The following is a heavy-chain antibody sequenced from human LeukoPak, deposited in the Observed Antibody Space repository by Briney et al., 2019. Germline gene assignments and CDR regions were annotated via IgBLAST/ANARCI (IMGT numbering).Heavy chain of an antibody. V-gene: IGHV4-39*01. CDR1: GGSISSSSYY. CDR2: IYYSGST. D-gene: IGHD3-22*01. J-gene: IGHJ4*02. Sequence: SETLSLTCTVSGGSISSSSYYWGWIRQPPGKGLEWIGSIYYSGSTYYNPSLKSRVTISVDTSKNQFSLKLSSVTAADTAVYYCAREGTMIVAGVLDYWGQGTLVTVSS. CDR3: AREGTMIVAGVLDY.